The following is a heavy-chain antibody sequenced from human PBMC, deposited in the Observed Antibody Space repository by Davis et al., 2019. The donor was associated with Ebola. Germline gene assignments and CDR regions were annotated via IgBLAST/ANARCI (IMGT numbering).Heavy chain of an antibody. V-gene: IGHV4-34*01. J-gene: IGHJ4*02. CDR3: ARGGCTGGVCPGGFFGY. CDR1: GGSFSGYY. D-gene: IGHD2-8*02. CDR2: INHSGST. Sequence: SETLSLTCAVYGGSFSGYYWSWIRQPPGKGLEWIGEINHSGSTNYNPSLKSRVTISVDTSKNQFSLKLSSVTAADTAVYYCARGGCTGGVCPGGFFGYWGQGTLVTVSS.